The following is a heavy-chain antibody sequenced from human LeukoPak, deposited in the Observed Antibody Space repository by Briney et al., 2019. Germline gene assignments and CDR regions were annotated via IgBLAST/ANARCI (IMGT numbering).Heavy chain of an antibody. CDR3: ARDLSSTANWEFDY. J-gene: IGHJ4*02. V-gene: IGHV1-2*06. CDR2: INLDSGGT. D-gene: IGHD5/OR15-5a*01. CDR1: GYTFTAYF. Sequence: ASVKVSCKASGYTFTAYFIHWVLQAPGQGLEWMGRINLDSGGTYYTQKFQGRITMTRDTSISTAYVELNGLTSDDTAVYYCARDLSSTANWEFDYWGQGTLVTVSS.